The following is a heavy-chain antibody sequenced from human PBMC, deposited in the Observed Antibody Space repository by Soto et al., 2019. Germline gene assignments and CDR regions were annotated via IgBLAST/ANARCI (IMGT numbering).Heavy chain of an antibody. Sequence: GASVKVSCKVSGYTLTELSMHWVRQAPGKGLEWMGGFDPEDGETIYAQKFQGRVTMTEDTSTDTAYMELSSLRSEDTAVYYCATVGSAAAGFDYWGQGTMVTVSS. V-gene: IGHV1-24*01. CDR3: ATVGSAAAGFDY. D-gene: IGHD6-13*01. J-gene: IGHJ4*02. CDR1: GYTLTELS. CDR2: FDPEDGET.